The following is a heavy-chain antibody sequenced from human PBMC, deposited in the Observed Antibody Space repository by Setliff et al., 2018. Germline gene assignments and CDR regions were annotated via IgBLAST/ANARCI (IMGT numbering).Heavy chain of an antibody. CDR2: ISAYNGDT. V-gene: IGHV1-18*01. J-gene: IGHJ3*02. CDR3: ARDRRNIVVAVVNAAFDI. D-gene: IGHD2-15*01. CDR1: SYTISSYG. Sequence: ASVKVSCKASSYTISSYGISWVRQAPGQGLEWMGWISAYNGDTNYAQNLQGRVTMTTDTSTSTAYMELRSLRSDDTAVYYCARDRRNIVVAVVNAAFDIWGQGTMVTVSS.